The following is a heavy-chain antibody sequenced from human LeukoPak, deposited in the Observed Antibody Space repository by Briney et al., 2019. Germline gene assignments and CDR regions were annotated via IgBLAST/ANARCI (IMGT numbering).Heavy chain of an antibody. J-gene: IGHJ4*02. CDR3: ARGRPQYHYDRSGYLNY. CDR2: INHRGST. D-gene: IGHD3-22*01. CDR1: GGSFSGYY. V-gene: IGHV4-34*01. Sequence: SETLSLTCAVYGGSFSGYYWSWVRQPPGKGLEWIGEINHRGSTRYNPSLKSRVTISVDTSKNQFSLKMSSVTAADTAVYYCARGRPQYHYDRSGYLNYWGQGTLVTVSS.